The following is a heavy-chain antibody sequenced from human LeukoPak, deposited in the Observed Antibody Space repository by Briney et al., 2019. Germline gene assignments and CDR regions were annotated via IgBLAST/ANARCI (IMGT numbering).Heavy chain of an antibody. V-gene: IGHV3-21*01. CDR2: ISSGSSYI. J-gene: IGHJ4*02. CDR1: GFTFSSYS. D-gene: IGHD3-3*01. Sequence: GGSLRLSCAASGFTFSSYSMNWVRQAPGKGLEWVSSISSGSSYIYYADSVKGRFTISRDNAKNSLYLQMNSLRAEDTAVYYCARDPSNYDFWSGSDKWGQGTLVTVSS. CDR3: ARDPSNYDFWSGSDK.